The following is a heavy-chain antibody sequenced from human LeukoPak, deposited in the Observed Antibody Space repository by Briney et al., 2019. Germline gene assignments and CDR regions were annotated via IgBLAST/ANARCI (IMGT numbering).Heavy chain of an antibody. V-gene: IGHV3-23*01. Sequence: GGSLRLSCVASGVTFHNYAMNWVRQAPGKGLEWVSVIGGSGGSTYYADSVKGRFTISRDNSRNILYLQLNSLRAEDTAIYYCATSTATTYYWGQGTLVTVSS. CDR3: ATSTATTYY. J-gene: IGHJ4*02. D-gene: IGHD4-11*01. CDR2: IGGSGGST. CDR1: GVTFHNYA.